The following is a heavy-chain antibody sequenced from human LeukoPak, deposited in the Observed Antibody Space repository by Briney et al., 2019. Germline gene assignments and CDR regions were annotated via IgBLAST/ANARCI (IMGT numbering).Heavy chain of an antibody. CDR3: ARVPLSDSSGHYYPH. CDR1: GYTFANYG. V-gene: IGHV1-3*04. CDR2: INTGNGNT. D-gene: IGHD3-22*01. J-gene: IGHJ1*01. Sequence: ASVKVSCKTSGYTFANYGMRWVRQAPRQSLEWMGWINTGNGNTKSSQKFQDRVALTRDTSASTAYMELNSLSSEDTAVYYCARVPLSDSSGHYYPHWGQGTLVTVSS.